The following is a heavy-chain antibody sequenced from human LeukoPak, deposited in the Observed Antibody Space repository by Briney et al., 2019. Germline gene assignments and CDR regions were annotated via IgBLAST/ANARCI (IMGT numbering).Heavy chain of an antibody. J-gene: IGHJ4*02. D-gene: IGHD2-2*01. CDR3: AKAHCGSASCPRADY. V-gene: IGHV3-48*03. Sequence: GGSLRLSCAASGFTFSTYEMDWVRQAPGKELEWVSYISSRGSSIYYADSVKGRFTISRDNSENTVYLQMNSLTVEDTAVYYCAKAHCGSASCPRADYWGKGTQVTVSS. CDR1: GFTFSTYE. CDR2: ISSRGSSI.